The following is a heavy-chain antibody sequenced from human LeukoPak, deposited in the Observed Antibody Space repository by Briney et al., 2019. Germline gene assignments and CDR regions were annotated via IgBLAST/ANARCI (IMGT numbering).Heavy chain of an antibody. D-gene: IGHD6-13*01. CDR3: ASSAAGLGAFDS. Sequence: TSETLSLTCAVYGVSFSGYYWSWIRQPPGKGLEWIGEINHSGSTNYNPSLKSRVTIPVDTSKNQFSLKLSSVTAADTAVYYFASSAAGLGAFDSWGQGTMVTVSS. CDR1: GVSFSGYY. J-gene: IGHJ3*02. V-gene: IGHV4-34*01. CDR2: INHSGST.